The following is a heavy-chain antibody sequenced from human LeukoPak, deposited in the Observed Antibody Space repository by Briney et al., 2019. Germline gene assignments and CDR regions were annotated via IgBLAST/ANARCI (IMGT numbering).Heavy chain of an antibody. Sequence: GGSLRLSCAASGFTFSTYGMHWVRQAPGKGLEWVADIWYDGTKQYYADSVKGRFIISRDNSKNILYLQMNSLRAEDTAVYYCARDLTPYGSVRSDAYDIWGQGTMVTVSS. V-gene: IGHV3-33*01. CDR3: ARDLTPYGSVRSDAYDI. CDR1: GFTFSTYG. CDR2: IWYDGTKQ. J-gene: IGHJ3*02. D-gene: IGHD3-10*01.